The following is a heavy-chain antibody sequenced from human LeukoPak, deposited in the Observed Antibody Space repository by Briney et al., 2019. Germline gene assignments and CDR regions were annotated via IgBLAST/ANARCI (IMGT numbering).Heavy chain of an antibody. V-gene: IGHV4-34*01. J-gene: IGHJ6*03. CDR1: GGSFSGYY. CDR2: INHSGST. Sequence: PSETLSLTCAVYGGSFSGYYWSWIRQPPGKGLEWIGEINHSGSTNYNPSLKSRVTISVNTSKNQFSLKLSSVTAADTAVYYCARDARGYSYGQKTPYYYYYMDVWGKGTTVTISS. D-gene: IGHD5-18*01. CDR3: ARDARGYSYGQKTPYYYYYMDV.